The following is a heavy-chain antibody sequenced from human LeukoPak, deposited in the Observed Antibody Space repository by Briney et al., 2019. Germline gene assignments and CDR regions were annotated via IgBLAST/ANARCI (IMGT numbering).Heavy chain of an antibody. CDR2: IYYSGST. CDR3: ARYSYGSVYYFDY. V-gene: IGHV4-31*03. Sequence: SETLSLTCTVSGGSISSGGYYWSWIRQHPGKGLEWIGYIYYSGSTYYNPSLKSRVTISVDTSKNQFSLKLSSVTAADTAVYYCARYSYGSVYYFDYWGQGTLVTVSS. D-gene: IGHD5-18*01. J-gene: IGHJ4*02. CDR1: GGSISSGGYY.